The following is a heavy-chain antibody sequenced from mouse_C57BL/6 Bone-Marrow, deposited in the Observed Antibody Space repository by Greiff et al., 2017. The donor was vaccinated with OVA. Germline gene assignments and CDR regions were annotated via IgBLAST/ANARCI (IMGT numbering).Heavy chain of an antibody. CDR1: GFSLTSYG. CDR3: ATYYYDWFAY. J-gene: IGHJ3*01. D-gene: IGHD1-1*01. Sequence: QVQLKESGPGLVQPSQSLSITCTVSGFSLTSYGVHWVRQPPGKGLEWLGVIWSGGSTDYNAAFISRLSISKDNSKSQVFFKMNSLQADDTAIYYCATYYYDWFAYWGQGTLVTVSA. V-gene: IGHV2-4*01. CDR2: IWSGGST.